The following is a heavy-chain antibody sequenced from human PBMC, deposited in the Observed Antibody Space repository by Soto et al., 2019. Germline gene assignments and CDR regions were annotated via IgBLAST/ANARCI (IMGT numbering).Heavy chain of an antibody. Sequence: GGSLRLSCAASGFTFSSYAMSWVRQAPGKGLEWVSAISGSGGSTYYADSVKGRFTISRDNSKNTLYLQMNSLRAEDTAVYYCAGRIQLWYSFDYWGQGTLVTVSS. V-gene: IGHV3-23*01. D-gene: IGHD5-18*01. J-gene: IGHJ4*02. CDR3: AGRIQLWYSFDY. CDR1: GFTFSSYA. CDR2: ISGSGGST.